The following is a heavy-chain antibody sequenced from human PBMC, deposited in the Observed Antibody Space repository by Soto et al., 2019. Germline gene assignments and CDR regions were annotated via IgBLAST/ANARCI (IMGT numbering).Heavy chain of an antibody. CDR2: INPNSGGT. V-gene: IGHV1-2*02. D-gene: IGHD2-8*01. CDR3: ARGGMVLDYYYGMDV. J-gene: IGHJ6*02. Sequence: ASVKVSCKASGYTFTGYYMHWVRQAPGQGLERMGWINPNSGGTNYAQKFQGRVTMTRDTSISTAYMELSGLRSDDTAVYYCARGGMVLDYYYGMDVWGQGTTVTVSS. CDR1: GYTFTGYY.